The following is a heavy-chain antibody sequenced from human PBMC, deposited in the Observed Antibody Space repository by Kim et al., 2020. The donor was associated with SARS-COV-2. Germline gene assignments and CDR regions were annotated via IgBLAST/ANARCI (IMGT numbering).Heavy chain of an antibody. J-gene: IGHJ4*02. D-gene: IGHD3-10*01. V-gene: IGHV3-33*06. Sequence: GGSLRLSCAASGFTFSSYGMHWVRQAPGKGLEWVAVIWYDGSNKYYADSVKGRFTISRDNSKNTLYLQMNSLRAEDTAVYYCAKPLLWFGELGEFDYWGQGTLVTVSS. CDR2: IWYDGSNK. CDR1: GFTFSSYG. CDR3: AKPLLWFGELGEFDY.